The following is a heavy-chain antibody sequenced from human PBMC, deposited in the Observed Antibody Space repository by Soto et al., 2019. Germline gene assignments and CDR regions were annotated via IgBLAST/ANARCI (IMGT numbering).Heavy chain of an antibody. V-gene: IGHV4-34*01. CDR2: INHSGSA. J-gene: IGHJ3*02. CDR1: GGSFSGYS. Sequence: TXSLTCAVYGGSFSGYSWSWIRQPPGKGLEWIGEINHSGSANYNPSLKSRVTISLDTSKKHFSLNLSSVTAADTAVYYCARGECGGGYCSFFDIWGQGTVVTVSS. CDR3: ARGECGGGYCSFFDI. D-gene: IGHD2-21*02.